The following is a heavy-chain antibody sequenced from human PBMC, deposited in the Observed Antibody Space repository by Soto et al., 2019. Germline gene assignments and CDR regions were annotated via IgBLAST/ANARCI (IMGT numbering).Heavy chain of an antibody. CDR3: ARDDSGFSGSHYIDYFNY. CDR1: GYTFTSYA. Sequence: GASVKVSCKASGYTFTSYAMHWVRQAPGQRLERMGWINAGNGNTKYSQKFQGRVTITRDTSASTAYMELSSLRSEDTAVYYCARDDSGFSGSHYIDYFNYWGQGALVTVSS. V-gene: IGHV1-3*01. J-gene: IGHJ4*02. CDR2: INAGNGNT. D-gene: IGHD1-26*01.